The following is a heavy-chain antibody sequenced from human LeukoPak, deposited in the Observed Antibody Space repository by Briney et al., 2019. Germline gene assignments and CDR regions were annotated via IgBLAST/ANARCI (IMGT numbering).Heavy chain of an antibody. Sequence: GGSLRLSCAASGFTFSSYAMSWVRQAPGKGLEWVSAISGSGGSTYYADSVKGRFTISRDNSKNTLYLQMNSLRAEDTAVYYCARDRLPTYYYYYMDVWGKGTTVTVSS. D-gene: IGHD5/OR15-5a*01. V-gene: IGHV3-23*01. CDR2: ISGSGGST. CDR3: ARDRLPTYYYYYMDV. J-gene: IGHJ6*03. CDR1: GFTFSSYA.